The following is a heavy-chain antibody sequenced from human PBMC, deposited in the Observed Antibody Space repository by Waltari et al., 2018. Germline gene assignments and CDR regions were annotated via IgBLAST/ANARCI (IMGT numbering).Heavy chain of an antibody. CDR1: GGTFSSYA. V-gene: IGHV1-69*01. Sequence: QVQLVQSGAEVKKPGSSVQVSCQASGGTFSSYAISWVRQAPGQGLEWMGGIIPIFGTANYAQKFQGRVTITADESTSTAYMELSSLRSEDTAGYYCARGRSGYDYITYYYYGMDVWGQGTTVTVSS. D-gene: IGHD5-12*01. CDR3: ARGRSGYDYITYYYYGMDV. J-gene: IGHJ6*02. CDR2: IIPIFGTA.